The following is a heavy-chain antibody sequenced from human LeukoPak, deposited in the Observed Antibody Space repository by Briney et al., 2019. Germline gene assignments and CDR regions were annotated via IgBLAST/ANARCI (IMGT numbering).Heavy chain of an antibody. CDR1: GYTFTSND. Sequence: ASVKVSCKASGYTFTSNDINWVRQAPGQGPEWMAWINPNSGKLGYAPKFRGRVTVSRDTSISTAYMELSSLRSEDTAVYYCARARGAAAGGDAFDIWGQGTMVTVSS. CDR3: ARARGAAAGGDAFDI. D-gene: IGHD6-13*01. J-gene: IGHJ3*02. CDR2: INPNSGKL. V-gene: IGHV1-8*03.